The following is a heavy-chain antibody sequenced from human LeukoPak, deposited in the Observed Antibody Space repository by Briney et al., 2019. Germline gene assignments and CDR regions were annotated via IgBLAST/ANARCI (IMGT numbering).Heavy chain of an antibody. CDR2: IYYSGST. V-gene: IGHV4-59*01. CDR3: ATGGLRYCSTTSCPGY. D-gene: IGHD2-2*01. J-gene: IGHJ4*02. Sequence: SETLSLTCTVSGGSISNYYWSWIRQPPGKGLEWIGYIYYSGSTSYNPSLRSRVTMSVDTSKKFFSLHMTPVTAADTAVYYCATGGLRYCSTTSCPGYWGQGTLVTVAS. CDR1: GGSISNYY.